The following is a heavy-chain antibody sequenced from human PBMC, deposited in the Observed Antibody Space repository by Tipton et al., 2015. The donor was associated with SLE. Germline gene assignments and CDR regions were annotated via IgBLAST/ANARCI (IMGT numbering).Heavy chain of an antibody. CDR3: ARAGGGGSNWFDP. V-gene: IGHV4-39*07. D-gene: IGHD2-21*01. J-gene: IGHJ5*02. Sequence: GLVKPSETLSLTCTVSGGSISSSSYYWGWIRQPPGKGLEWIGSIYYSGSTYYNPSLKSRVTISVDTSKNQFSLKLSSVTAADTAVYYCARAGGGGSNWFDPWGQGTLVTVSS. CDR2: IYYSGST. CDR1: GGSISSSSYY.